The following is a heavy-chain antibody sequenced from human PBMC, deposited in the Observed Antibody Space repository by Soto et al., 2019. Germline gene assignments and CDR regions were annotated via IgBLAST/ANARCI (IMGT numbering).Heavy chain of an antibody. CDR1: GGSFSGYY. CDR2: INHSGST. J-gene: IGHJ4*02. Sequence: SETLSLTCAVYGGSFSGYYWSWVRQPPGKGLEWIGEINHSGSTNYNPSLKSRLTISVDTSKNQFSLQLSCVTAADTAVYYCARNKDVVVAAIDYWGQGSLVTVSS. CDR3: ARNKDVVVAAIDY. V-gene: IGHV4-34*01. D-gene: IGHD2-21*02.